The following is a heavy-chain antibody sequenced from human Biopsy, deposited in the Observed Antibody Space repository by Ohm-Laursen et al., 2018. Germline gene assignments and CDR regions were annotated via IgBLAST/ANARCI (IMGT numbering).Heavy chain of an antibody. V-gene: IGHV4-59*08. D-gene: IGHD3/OR15-3a*01. J-gene: IGHJ4*02. CDR1: GGSITADF. CDR3: VRLNRRGNIIFFDY. Sequence: GTLSLTCTVSGGSITADFWTWIRQTPGERLEWIGYRFHSGSPMYNPSLKSRVTISVDTSKSQFSLTLPSVTAADTAVYYCVRLNRRGNIIFFDYWGRGTQVTVSS. CDR2: RFHSGSP.